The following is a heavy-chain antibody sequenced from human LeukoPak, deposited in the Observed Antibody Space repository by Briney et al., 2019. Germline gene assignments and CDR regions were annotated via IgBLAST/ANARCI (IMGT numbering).Heavy chain of an antibody. Sequence: GGSLRLSCAASGFTFSSYTMNWVCQAPGKGLEWVSSISGSSSYIYYADSVKGRFTISRDNAKNSLYLQMNSLRAEDTAVYYCARVPNFFDSSGFPFDSWGQGTLVTVSS. D-gene: IGHD3-22*01. CDR2: ISGSSSYI. CDR1: GFTFSSYT. J-gene: IGHJ4*02. V-gene: IGHV3-21*01. CDR3: ARVPNFFDSSGFPFDS.